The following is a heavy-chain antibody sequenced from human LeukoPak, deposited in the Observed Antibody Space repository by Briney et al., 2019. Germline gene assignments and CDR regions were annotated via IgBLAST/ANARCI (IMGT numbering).Heavy chain of an antibody. CDR3: ARSYDYVWGSYRYTPTFDY. V-gene: IGHV4-34*01. CDR1: GGTFSGYY. CDR2: INHSGTT. D-gene: IGHD3-16*02. J-gene: IGHJ4*02. Sequence: PPETLSLTCAVYGGTFSGYYWNWIRQPPGEGLEWIGEINHSGTTNYNPSLKTRVTISVDTSKNQFSLKVGSVTAGDTAVYYCARSYDYVWGSYRYTPTFDYWGQGNLVTVSS.